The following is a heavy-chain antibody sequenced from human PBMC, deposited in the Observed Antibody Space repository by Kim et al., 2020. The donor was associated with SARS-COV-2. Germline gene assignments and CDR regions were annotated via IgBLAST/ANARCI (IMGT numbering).Heavy chain of an antibody. D-gene: IGHD1-1*01. Sequence: QKFQGTVTINADESTSTAYMELSSLRSEDTAVYYCAREGGELERHDAFDIWGQGTMVTVSS. J-gene: IGHJ3*02. CDR3: AREGGELERHDAFDI. V-gene: IGHV1-69*01.